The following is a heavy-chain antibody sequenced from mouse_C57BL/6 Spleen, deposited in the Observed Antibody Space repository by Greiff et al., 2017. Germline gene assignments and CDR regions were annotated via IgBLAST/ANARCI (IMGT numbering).Heavy chain of an antibody. CDR2: IRNKANGYTT. CDR3: ASFGSSYLDY. V-gene: IGHV7-3*01. Sequence: EVKLEESGGGLVQPGGSLSLSCAASGFTFTDYYMSWVRQPPGKALEWLGFIRNKANGYTTEYSASVKGRFTISRDNSQSILYLQMNALRAEDSATYYCASFGSSYLDYWGQGTTLTVSS. J-gene: IGHJ2*01. CDR1: GFTFTDYY. D-gene: IGHD1-1*01.